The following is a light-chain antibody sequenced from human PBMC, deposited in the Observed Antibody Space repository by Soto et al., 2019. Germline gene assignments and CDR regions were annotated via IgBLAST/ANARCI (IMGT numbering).Light chain of an antibody. CDR2: LNSVDSH. CDR3: QTWGTGILV. CDR1: SGHSSYA. Sequence: QSVLTQSPSASASLGASVKLTCTLSSGHSSYAIAWHQQQPEKGHRYSMKLNSVDSHSKGDGNPDRFAGSSSVAERYLTISSLHSEDEADYYCQTWGTGILVFGGGTKLTVL. V-gene: IGLV4-69*01. J-gene: IGLJ3*02.